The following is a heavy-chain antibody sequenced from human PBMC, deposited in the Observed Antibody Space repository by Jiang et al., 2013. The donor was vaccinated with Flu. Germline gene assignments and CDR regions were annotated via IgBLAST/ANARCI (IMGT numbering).Heavy chain of an antibody. CDR3: ARLGNSLSGYGYGPDFRPR. CDR2: VYLGDPEGRYSDSDI. Sequence: GAEVKKPGESLKISCKGSGSTFSSHWIGWVRQMPGKGLEWMGIVYLGDPEGRYSDSDIKYSPSFQGQVTMSADKSISAAYLQWSSLKASDTAIYYCARLGNSLSGYGYGPDFRPRRGQGTLVTVSS. CDR1: GSTFSSHW. D-gene: IGHD5-18*01. J-gene: IGHJ4*02. V-gene: IGHV5-51*03.